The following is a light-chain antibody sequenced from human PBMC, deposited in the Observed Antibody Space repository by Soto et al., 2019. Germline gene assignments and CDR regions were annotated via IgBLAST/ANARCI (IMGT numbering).Light chain of an antibody. CDR2: DVI. V-gene: IGLV2-14*01. CDR3: SSYTSSSTQV. Sequence: QSALTQPASVPGSPGQSITIACTGTSSDVGGYNYVSWYQQHPGKATKLMIYDVINRLSGVSNRFSGSKFGNTASLTISGLQAEDEADYYCSSYTSSSTQVFGTGTKVTVL. J-gene: IGLJ1*01. CDR1: SSDVGGYNY.